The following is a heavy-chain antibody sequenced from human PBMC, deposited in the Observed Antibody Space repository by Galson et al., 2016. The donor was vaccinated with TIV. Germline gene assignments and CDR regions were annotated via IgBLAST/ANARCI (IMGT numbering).Heavy chain of an antibody. V-gene: IGHV1-69*13. Sequence: SVKVSCKASGGSFSSYVFNWVRQAPGQGLEWMGNIIPPFGSANYAQKFQGRVTITADESTSTAYMELSRLRSEDTAIYYSATDRNTAMDTYYYYYGVGVWGQGTTVTVTS. CDR3: ATDRNTAMDTYYYYYGVGV. D-gene: IGHD5-18*01. J-gene: IGHJ6*02. CDR1: GGSFSSYV. CDR2: IIPPFGSA.